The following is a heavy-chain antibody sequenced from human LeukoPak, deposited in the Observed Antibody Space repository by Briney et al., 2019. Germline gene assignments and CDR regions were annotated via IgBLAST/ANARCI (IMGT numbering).Heavy chain of an antibody. J-gene: IGHJ4*02. V-gene: IGHV4-39*07. CDR2: IYYSGST. Sequence: SETLSLTCTVSGGSISSSSYYWGWIRQPPGKGLEWIGSIYYSGSTYYNPSLKSRVTISVDTSKNQFSLKLSSVTAADTAVYYCARDVLLWFGEDPSATDQYYFDYWGQGTLVTVSS. CDR3: ARDVLLWFGEDPSATDQYYFDY. CDR1: GGSISSSSYY. D-gene: IGHD3-10*01.